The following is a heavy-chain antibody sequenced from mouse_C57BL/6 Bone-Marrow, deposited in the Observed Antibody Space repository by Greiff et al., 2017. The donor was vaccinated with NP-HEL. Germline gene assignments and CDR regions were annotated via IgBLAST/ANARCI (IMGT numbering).Heavy chain of an antibody. D-gene: IGHD1-1*01. CDR3: ARGEISYDY. Sequence: QVQLKESGPELVKPGASVKISCKASGYAFSSSWMNWVKQRPGKGLEWIGRIYPGDGDTNYNGKFKGKATLTADKSSSTAYMQLSSLTSEDSAVYFCARGEISYDYWGQGTTLTVSS. CDR1: GYAFSSSW. CDR2: IYPGDGDT. J-gene: IGHJ2*01. V-gene: IGHV1-82*01.